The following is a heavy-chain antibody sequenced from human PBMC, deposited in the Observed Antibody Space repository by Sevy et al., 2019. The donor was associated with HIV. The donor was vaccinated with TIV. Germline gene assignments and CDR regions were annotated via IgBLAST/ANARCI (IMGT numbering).Heavy chain of an antibody. Sequence: GESLKISCAVSGFTFNTYNMNWVRQAPGKGLEWVSYISYTSTTIYDADSVRGRFTISRDNAKNTLTLQMNSLRDEDTAVYYCASSDATSRFGSYYFAMDFWGQGTSVTVSS. V-gene: IGHV3-48*02. CDR3: ASSDATSRFGSYYFAMDF. CDR2: ISYTSTTI. J-gene: IGHJ6*02. CDR1: GFTFNTYN. D-gene: IGHD3-10*01.